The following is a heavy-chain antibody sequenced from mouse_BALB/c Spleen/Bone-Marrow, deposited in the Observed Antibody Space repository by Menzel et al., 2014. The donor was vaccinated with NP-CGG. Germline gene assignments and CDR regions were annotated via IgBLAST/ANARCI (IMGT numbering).Heavy chain of an antibody. V-gene: IGHV14-3*02. CDR3: ATLTGTYGY. CDR2: IDPASDYT. J-gene: IGHJ2*01. Sequence: EVKLVESGAELVKPGASVKLSCTASGFNIKDTYMHWVKQRPEQGLEWIGRIDPASDYTQFDSKFQGKATITADTSSNTAYLQLSSLTSEDTTVFYCATLTGTYGYWGQGTTLTVSS. D-gene: IGHD4-1*01. CDR1: GFNIKDTY.